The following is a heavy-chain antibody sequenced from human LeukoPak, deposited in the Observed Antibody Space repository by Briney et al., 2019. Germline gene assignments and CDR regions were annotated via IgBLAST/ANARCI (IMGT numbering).Heavy chain of an antibody. Sequence: SETRSLTCTVSGGSTTNYYWSWIGQPPGKGLQWIGYVYYNGDTDYNPSLKSQVTISVDTSKNLFSLRLNSVTAADTAVYYCARVSDRYNYGLLFDYWGQGSLVTVSS. CDR1: GGSTTNYY. CDR3: ARVSDRYNYGLLFDY. V-gene: IGHV4-59*01. D-gene: IGHD5-18*01. J-gene: IGHJ4*02. CDR2: VYYNGDT.